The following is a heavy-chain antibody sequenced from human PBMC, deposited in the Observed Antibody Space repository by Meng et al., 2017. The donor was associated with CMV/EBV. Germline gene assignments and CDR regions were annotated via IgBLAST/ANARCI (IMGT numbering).Heavy chain of an antibody. CDR2: IYYSGST. CDR3: VRGGGIQLWYYYYGMDV. J-gene: IGHJ6*02. CDR1: GGSISSYY. Sequence: SETLSLTCTVSGGSISSYYWSWIRQPPGKGLEWIGYIYYSGSTNYNPSLKSRVTISVDTSKNQFSLKLSSVTAADTAVYYCVRGGGIQLWYYYYGMDVWGQGTTVTVSS. V-gene: IGHV4-59*01. D-gene: IGHD5-18*01.